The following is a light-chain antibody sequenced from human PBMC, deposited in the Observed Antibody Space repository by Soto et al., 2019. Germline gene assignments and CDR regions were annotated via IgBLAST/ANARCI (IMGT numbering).Light chain of an antibody. V-gene: IGKV3-15*01. CDR3: QQYNNWPPIT. Sequence: EIVLPPTTTTLTLTPVERTPLSCRASQSVSSKLAWYQQKPGQAPRLLIYGASTRATGIPARFSGSGSGTEFTLTISSLQSEDFAVYYCQQYNNWPPITFGQGTRPEIK. CDR1: QSVSSK. CDR2: GAS. J-gene: IGKJ5*01.